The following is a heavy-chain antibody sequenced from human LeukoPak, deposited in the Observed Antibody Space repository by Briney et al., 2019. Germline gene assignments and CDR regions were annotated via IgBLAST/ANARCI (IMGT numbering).Heavy chain of an antibody. V-gene: IGHV1-18*01. D-gene: IGHD5-12*01. CDR2: ISAYNGNT. Sequence: ASVKVSCKASGYTFSIYGFSWVRQAPGQGLEWMGWISAYNGNTNYAQKFQGRVTMTTDTSTSTAHMELRSLRSDDTAVYYCAREGSGYDSDTEPFDYWGQGTLVTVSS. J-gene: IGHJ4*02. CDR1: GYTFSIYG. CDR3: AREGSGYDSDTEPFDY.